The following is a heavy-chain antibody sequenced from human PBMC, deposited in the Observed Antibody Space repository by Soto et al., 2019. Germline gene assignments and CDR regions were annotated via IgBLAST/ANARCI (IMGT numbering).Heavy chain of an antibody. CDR1: GDTFTSYY. V-gene: IGHV1-46*01. CDR3: ARSSGGNFGIIIEGANWFDP. CDR2: INPHGGST. J-gene: IGHJ5*02. Sequence: ASVKNSCKAPGDTFTSYYLNWVRQAPGQGLEWMGVINPHGGSTKYAQKFQGRVTMTRDTSRSTVYMELRSQRSDDTAIYYCARSSGGNFGIIIEGANWFDPWGQGTLVTVSS. D-gene: IGHD3-3*01.